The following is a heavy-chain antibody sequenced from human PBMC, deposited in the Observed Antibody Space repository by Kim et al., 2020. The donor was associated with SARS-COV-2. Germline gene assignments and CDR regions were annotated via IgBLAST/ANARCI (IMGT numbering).Heavy chain of an antibody. CDR2: RT. V-gene: IGHV4-34*01. D-gene: IGHD3-16*01. CDR3: AREGEENFDY. J-gene: IGHJ4*02. Sequence: RTNYNPSPKRRVTISVDTSKNQFSRKLSSVTAADTAVYYCAREGEENFDYWGQGTLVTVSS.